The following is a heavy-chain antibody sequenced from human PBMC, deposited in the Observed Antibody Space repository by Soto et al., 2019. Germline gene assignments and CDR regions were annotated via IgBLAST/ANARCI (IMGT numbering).Heavy chain of an antibody. CDR2: IIPIFGTA. V-gene: IGHV1-69*13. CDR1: GGTFSSYA. J-gene: IGHJ4*02. CDR3: ARSLGYSSSSDVFDY. D-gene: IGHD6-6*01. Sequence: SVKVSCKASGGTFSSYAISWVRQAPGQGLEWMGGIIPIFGTANYAQKFQGRVTITADESTSTAYMELSSLRSEDTAVYYCARSLGYSSSSDVFDYWGQGTLVTVSS.